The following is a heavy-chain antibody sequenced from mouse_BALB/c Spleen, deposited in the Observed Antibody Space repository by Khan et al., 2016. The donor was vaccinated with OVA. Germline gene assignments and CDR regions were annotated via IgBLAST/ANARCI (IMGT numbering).Heavy chain of an antibody. V-gene: IGHV2-9*02. CDR3: GRLEDI. CDR1: GFSLTSYG. Sequence: QVQLKQSGPGLVAPSQTLSITCTVSGFSLTSYGVHWVRQPPGKGLEWLGVIWAGGSTTNNSALISRLSTITDNAKSQVFLKMNSLQTDDAAMYYCGRLEDIWGQGTTLTVSS. J-gene: IGHJ2*01. CDR2: IWAGGST. D-gene: IGHD1-3*01.